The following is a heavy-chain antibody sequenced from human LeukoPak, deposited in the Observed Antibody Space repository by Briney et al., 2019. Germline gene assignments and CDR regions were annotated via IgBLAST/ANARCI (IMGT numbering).Heavy chain of an antibody. D-gene: IGHD3-10*01. CDR2: ISGSGGST. J-gene: IGHJ4*02. Sequence: PGGSLRLSCAASGFTFSSYAMSWVRQAPGKGLEWVSAISGSGGSTYYADSVKGRFTISRDNSKNTLYLQTNSLRAEDTTVYYCAKGGRSYYGSGRPFDYWGQGTLVTVSS. CDR1: GFTFSSYA. CDR3: AKGGRSYYGSGRPFDY. V-gene: IGHV3-23*01.